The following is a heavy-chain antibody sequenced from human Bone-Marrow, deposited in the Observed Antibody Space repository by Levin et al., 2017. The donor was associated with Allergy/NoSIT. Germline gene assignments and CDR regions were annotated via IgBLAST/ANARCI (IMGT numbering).Heavy chain of an antibody. CDR2: IYYSGST. CDR3: ARVFVDDFWSGIDAFDI. D-gene: IGHD3-3*01. J-gene: IGHJ3*02. Sequence: PSETLSLTCTVSGGSISSYYWSWIRQPPGKGLEWIGYIYYSGSTNYNPSLKSRVTISVDTSKNQFSLKLSSVTAADTAVYYCARVFVDDFWSGIDAFDIWGQGTMVTVSS. CDR1: GGSISSYY. V-gene: IGHV4-59*01.